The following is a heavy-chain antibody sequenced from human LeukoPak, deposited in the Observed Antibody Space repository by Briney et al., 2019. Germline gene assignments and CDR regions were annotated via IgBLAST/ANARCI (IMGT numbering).Heavy chain of an antibody. V-gene: IGHV3-33*01. CDR3: ARDWKTNSFDY. Sequence: SGGSLRLSCAASEFTFTTNGMHWVRQAPGKGLEWVAFIYYDGSNIYYADYVKGRFTISRDISKNTLYLQMDSLRAEDTAIYYCARDWKTNSFDYWGQGTLVTVSS. D-gene: IGHD1-1*01. CDR2: IYYDGSNI. CDR1: EFTFTTNG. J-gene: IGHJ4*02.